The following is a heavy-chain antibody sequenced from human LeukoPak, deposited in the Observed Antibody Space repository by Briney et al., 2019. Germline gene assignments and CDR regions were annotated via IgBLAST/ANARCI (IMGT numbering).Heavy chain of an antibody. D-gene: IGHD1-26*01. CDR1: GGSISSYY. Sequence: SETLSLTCTVSGGSISSYYWSWIRQPPGKGLEWIGYIYTSGSTNYNPSLKSRVTISVDTSKNQFSLKLSSVVAADTAVYYCARVNSGSYYEVDYWGQGTLVTVSS. J-gene: IGHJ4*02. V-gene: IGHV4-4*09. CDR3: ARVNSGSYYEVDY. CDR2: IYTSGST.